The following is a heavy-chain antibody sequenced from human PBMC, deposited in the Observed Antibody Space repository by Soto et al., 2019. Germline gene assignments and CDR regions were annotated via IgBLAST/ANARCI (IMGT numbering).Heavy chain of an antibody. V-gene: IGHV3-33*01. Sequence: GGSLRLACAASGLTFSSYGMHWVRQAPGKGLEWVAVIWYDGSNKYYADSVKGRFTISRDNSKNTLYLQMNSLRAEDTAVYYCARDLRFRANSKRRTSYGMDFPGTGP. CDR1: GLTFSSYG. CDR2: IWYDGSNK. CDR3: ARDLRFRANSKRRTSYGMDF. D-gene: IGHD4-4*01. J-gene: IGHJ6*04.